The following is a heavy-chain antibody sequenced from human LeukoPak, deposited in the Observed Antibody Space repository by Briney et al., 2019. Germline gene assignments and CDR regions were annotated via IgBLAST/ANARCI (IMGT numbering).Heavy chain of an antibody. J-gene: IGHJ4*02. D-gene: IGHD3-3*01. CDR1: GFSLGEYA. Sequence: GDSLRLSCAASGFSLGEYAMSWVRQAPGKGLEWVANIKQDGSEKYYVDSVKGRFTISRDNAKNSLYLQMNSLRAEDTAVYYCARAQVLRVLEGTFDYWGQGTLVTVSS. CDR2: IKQDGSEK. V-gene: IGHV3-7*01. CDR3: ARAQVLRVLEGTFDY.